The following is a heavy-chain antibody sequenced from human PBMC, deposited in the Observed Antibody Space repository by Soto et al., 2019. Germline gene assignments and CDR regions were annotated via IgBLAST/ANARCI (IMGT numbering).Heavy chain of an antibody. Sequence: SVKVSCKASGYTFASYAIIWVRQAPGQGLEWMGGIIPIFGTANYAQKFQGRVTITADESTSTAYMELSSLRSEDTAVYYCARANYYDSSGYQRAFDYWGQGTLVTVSS. V-gene: IGHV1-69*13. CDR1: GYTFASYA. CDR3: ARANYYDSSGYQRAFDY. CDR2: IIPIFGTA. D-gene: IGHD3-22*01. J-gene: IGHJ4*02.